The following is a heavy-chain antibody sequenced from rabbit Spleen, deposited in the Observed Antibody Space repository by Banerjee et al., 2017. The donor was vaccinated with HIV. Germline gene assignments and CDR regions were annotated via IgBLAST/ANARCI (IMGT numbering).Heavy chain of an antibody. D-gene: IGHD1-1*01. J-gene: IGHJ4*01. V-gene: IGHV1S45*01. CDR2: INAATGKP. CDR3: ARDLVGVIGWNFYL. CDR1: GFSFSGSYY. Sequence: QEQLEESGGDLVKPGASLTLTCTASGFSFSGSYYMCWVRQAPGKGLEWIACINAATGKPVYATWAKGRFTISRTSSTTVTLRMTSLTAADRATYFCARDLVGVIGWNFYLWGPGTLVTVS.